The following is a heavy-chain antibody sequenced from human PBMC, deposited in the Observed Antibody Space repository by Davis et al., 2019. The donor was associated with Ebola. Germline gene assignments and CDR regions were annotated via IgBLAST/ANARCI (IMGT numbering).Heavy chain of an antibody. V-gene: IGHV5-51*01. CDR1: GYSFTSYW. Sequence: GESLKISCKGSGYSFTSYWIGWVRQMPGKGLEWMGIIYPGDSDTRYSPSFQGQVTISADKSISTAYLQWSSLKASDTAMYYCAIQGSWYSSSWLIDYWGQGTLVTVSS. CDR3: AIQGSWYSSSWLIDY. J-gene: IGHJ4*02. D-gene: IGHD6-13*01. CDR2: IYPGDSDT.